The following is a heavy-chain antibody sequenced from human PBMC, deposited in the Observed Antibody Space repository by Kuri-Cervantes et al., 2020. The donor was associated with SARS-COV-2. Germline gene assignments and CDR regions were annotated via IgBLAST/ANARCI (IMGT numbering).Heavy chain of an antibody. CDR1: GFTFSSYS. J-gene: IGHJ4*02. Sequence: GESLKISCAASGFTFSSYSMNWVRQAPGKGLEWVSSISSSSSYIYHADSVKGRFTISRDNAKNSLYLQMNSLRAEDTAVYYCARDSLDWFIPLDYWGQGTLVTVSS. D-gene: IGHD3-9*01. CDR2: ISSSSSYI. CDR3: ARDSLDWFIPLDY. V-gene: IGHV3-21*01.